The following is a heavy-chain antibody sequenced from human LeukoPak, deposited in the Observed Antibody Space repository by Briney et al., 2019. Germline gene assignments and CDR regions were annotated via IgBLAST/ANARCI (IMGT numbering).Heavy chain of an antibody. CDR1: GFTVSSNY. J-gene: IGHJ4*02. CDR3: ARGSRYSSSSWLPFGSWYRVAFDY. Sequence: PGGSLRLSCAASGFTVSSNYMSWIRQPPGKGLEWIGEMNHSGGINYNPSLKSRVTISVDTSKNQFSLKLSSVTAADTAVYYCARGSRYSSSSWLPFGSWYRVAFDYWGQGTLVIVSS. CDR2: MNHSGGI. D-gene: IGHD6-6*01. V-gene: IGHV4-34*01.